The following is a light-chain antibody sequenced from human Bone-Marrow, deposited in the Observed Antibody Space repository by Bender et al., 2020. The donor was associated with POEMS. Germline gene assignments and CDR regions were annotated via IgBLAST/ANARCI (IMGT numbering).Light chain of an antibody. V-gene: IGLV2-14*02. J-gene: IGLJ3*02. Sequence: QSALTQPASVSGSPGQSITISCTGTRSDVGRYNFVSWYQQHPGKAPKLLIFEGTKRPSGVPDRFSGSKSGTSASLAITGLQSDDEAIYFCVAWDASLNGWVFGGGTKLTVL. CDR2: EGT. CDR1: RSDVGRYNF. CDR3: VAWDASLNGWV.